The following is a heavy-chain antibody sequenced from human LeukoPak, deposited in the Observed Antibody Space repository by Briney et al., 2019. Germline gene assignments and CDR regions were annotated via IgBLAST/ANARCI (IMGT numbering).Heavy chain of an antibody. CDR2: LYYSGST. CDR3: MRLDCSGGSCYFDY. J-gene: IGHJ4*02. Sequence: SETLSLTCTVSGGSISSTIYYWGWIRQPPGKGLEWIGSLYYSGSTYYNPSLKSRVTISVDTSKNQFSLKLSSVTAADTAVYYCMRLDCSGGSCYFDYWGQGTLVTVSS. D-gene: IGHD2-15*01. CDR1: GGSISSTIYY. V-gene: IGHV4-39*01.